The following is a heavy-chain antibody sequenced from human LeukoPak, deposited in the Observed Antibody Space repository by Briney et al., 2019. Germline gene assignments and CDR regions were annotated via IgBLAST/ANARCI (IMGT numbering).Heavy chain of an antibody. J-gene: IGHJ4*02. CDR1: GCTFTRYY. CDR3: AREYYDSSGTVDY. V-gene: IGHV1-2*02. CDR2: INPNSGGT. Sequence: SVKDSCQASGCTFTRYYMHWLRQAPGKGLEWMGWINPNSGGTYYAQKLQGRVTMTRDTSISTAYMELSRLRSDDTAVYYCAREYYDSSGTVDYWGQGTLVTVSS. D-gene: IGHD3-22*01.